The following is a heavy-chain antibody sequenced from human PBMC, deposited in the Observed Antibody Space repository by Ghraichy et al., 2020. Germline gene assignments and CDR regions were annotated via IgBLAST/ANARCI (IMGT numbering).Heavy chain of an antibody. V-gene: IGHV3-7*01. CDR1: GFTFSSYW. CDR2: IKQDGSEK. Sequence: GESPNISCAASGFTFSSYWMSWVRQAPGKGLEWVANIKQDGSEKYYVDSVKGRFTISRDNAKNSLYLQMNSLRAEDTAVYYCARDQGIAVVPTAFDIWGQGTMVTVSS. J-gene: IGHJ3*02. CDR3: ARDQGIAVVPTAFDI. D-gene: IGHD6-19*01.